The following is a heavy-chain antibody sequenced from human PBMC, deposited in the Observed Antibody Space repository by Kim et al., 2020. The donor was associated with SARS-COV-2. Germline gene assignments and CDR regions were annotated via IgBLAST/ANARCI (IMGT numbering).Heavy chain of an antibody. CDR3: AKRSATGSYYFDY. V-gene: IGHV3-23*01. Sequence: YSASVKGRCTFSRDNSWSTLSLQMNSLRAEDTAVYYCAKRSATGSYYFDYWGQGILVTVSS. J-gene: IGHJ4*02. D-gene: IGHD6-6*01.